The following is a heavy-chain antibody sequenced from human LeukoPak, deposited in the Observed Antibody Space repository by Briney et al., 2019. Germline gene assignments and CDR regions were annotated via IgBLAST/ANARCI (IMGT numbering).Heavy chain of an antibody. CDR1: GYTFTSYG. J-gene: IGHJ4*02. V-gene: IGHV1-18*01. D-gene: IGHD4-17*01. Sequence: ASVKVSSKASGYTFTSYGISWVRQAPGQGLEWMGWISAYSGNTNYAQKLQGRVTMTTDTSTSTAYMELRSLRSDDTAVYYCARVFHDYGETKWGQGTLVTVSS. CDR3: ARVFHDYGETK. CDR2: ISAYSGNT.